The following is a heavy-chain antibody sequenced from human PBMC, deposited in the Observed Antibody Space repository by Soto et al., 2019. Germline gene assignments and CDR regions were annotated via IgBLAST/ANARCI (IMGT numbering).Heavy chain of an antibody. V-gene: IGHV4-30-4*01. CDR3: ARDHAPPNRITIFGVVTRTGNWFDT. J-gene: IGHJ5*02. CDR2: IYYSGST. CDR1: GGSISSGDYY. Sequence: NPSETLSLTCTVSGGSISSGDYYWSWIRQPPGKGLEWIGYIYYSGSTYYNPSLKSRVTISVDTSKNQFSLKLSSVTAADTAVYYCARDHAPPNRITIFGVVTRTGNWFDTWGQGTLVTVSS. D-gene: IGHD3-3*01.